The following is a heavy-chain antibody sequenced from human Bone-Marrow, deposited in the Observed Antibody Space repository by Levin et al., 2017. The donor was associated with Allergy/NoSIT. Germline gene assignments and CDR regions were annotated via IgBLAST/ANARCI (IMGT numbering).Heavy chain of an antibody. CDR1: GGSISSYY. Sequence: PSETLSLTCTVSGGSISSYYWSWIRQPPGKGLEWIGYIYYSGSTNYNPSLKSRVTISVDTSKNQFSLKLSSVTAADTAVYYCARGRGEQQLTSQRWYFDRWGRGTLVTVSS. CDR3: ARGRGEQQLTSQRWYFDR. D-gene: IGHD6-13*01. CDR2: IYYSGST. V-gene: IGHV4-59*01. J-gene: IGHJ2*01.